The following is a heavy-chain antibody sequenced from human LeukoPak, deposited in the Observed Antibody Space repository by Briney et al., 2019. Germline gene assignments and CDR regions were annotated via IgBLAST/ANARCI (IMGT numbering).Heavy chain of an antibody. J-gene: IGHJ4*02. Sequence: GGSLRPSCVASGFTFSSYWMSWVRQAPGKGLEWVANIKQDGSDTYYVDSVKGRFTISRDNAKNSLYLQMYSLRAEDTAVYYCARDIAIAAAGTDYFDYWGQGALVTVPS. CDR2: IKQDGSDT. V-gene: IGHV3-7*01. CDR3: ARDIAIAAAGTDYFDY. CDR1: GFTFSSYW. D-gene: IGHD6-13*01.